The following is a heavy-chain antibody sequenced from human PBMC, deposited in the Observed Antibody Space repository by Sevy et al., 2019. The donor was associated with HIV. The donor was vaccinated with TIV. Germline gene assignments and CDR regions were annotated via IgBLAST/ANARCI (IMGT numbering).Heavy chain of an antibody. CDR1: GYSISTGYF. Sequence: SESLSLTCGVSGYSISTGYFWGWIRQPPGKGLEWIGSLYHIGSTYDNPSFKSRVTISVDKSKNQFSLKLSSVTAPDRAVYYGAGAEWLATSYYFDYWGQGILVTVSS. CDR2: LYHIGST. CDR3: AGAEWLATSYYFDY. V-gene: IGHV4-38-2*01. D-gene: IGHD6-19*01. J-gene: IGHJ4*02.